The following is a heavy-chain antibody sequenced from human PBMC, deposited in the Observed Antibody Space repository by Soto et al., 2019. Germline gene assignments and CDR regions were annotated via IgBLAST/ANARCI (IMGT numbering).Heavy chain of an antibody. CDR2: ISTTGNT. V-gene: IGHV4-4*07. CDR3: ARDREAGYNFYYGMDV. CDR1: GDTITSFS. D-gene: IGHD6-19*01. Sequence: SETLSLTCTVSGDTITSFSWNWIRQSAGKGLEWIGRISTTGNTHCNPSLESRVTMSLDTSKNQFSLKLTSVTAADTAVYYCARDREAGYNFYYGMDVWGQGTTVTVSS. J-gene: IGHJ6*02.